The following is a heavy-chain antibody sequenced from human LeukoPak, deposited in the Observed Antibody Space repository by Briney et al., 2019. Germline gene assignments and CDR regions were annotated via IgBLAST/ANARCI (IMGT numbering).Heavy chain of an antibody. D-gene: IGHD4-23*01. J-gene: IGHJ4*02. V-gene: IGHV4-39*07. CDR3: AREDYGGNSVDY. CDR2: IYYSGST. CDR1: GGSISSSSYY. Sequence: SETLSLTCTVSGGSISSSSYYWDWIRQPPGKGLEWIGSIYYSGSTYYNPSLKSRVTISVDTSKNQFSLKLSSVTAADTAVYYCAREDYGGNSVDYWGQGTLVTVSS.